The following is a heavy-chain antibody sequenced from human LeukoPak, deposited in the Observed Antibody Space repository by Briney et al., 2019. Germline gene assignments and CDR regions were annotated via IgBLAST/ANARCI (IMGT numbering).Heavy chain of an antibody. D-gene: IGHD2-2*01. CDR1: GFTVSSNY. J-gene: IGHJ4*02. V-gene: IGHV3-53*01. CDR2: IYSGGTI. CDR3: ARTPSYQLLPYYFDY. Sequence: GGSLRLSCAASGFTVSSNYMSWVRQAPGKGLEWVSVIYSGGTIYYADSVKGRFTISRDNAKNSLYLQMNSLRAEDTAEYYCARTPSYQLLPYYFDYWGQGTLVTVSS.